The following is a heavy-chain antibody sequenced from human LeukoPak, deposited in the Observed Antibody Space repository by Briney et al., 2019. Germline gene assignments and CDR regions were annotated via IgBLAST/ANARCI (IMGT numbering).Heavy chain of an antibody. CDR3: ASGEQLQDKPFDY. D-gene: IGHD6-13*01. Sequence: GGSLRLSCAASGLTFSDYYMSWIRQAPGKGLKWVSYISSSGSTIYYADSVKGRFTISRDNAKNSLYLQMNSLRAEDTAVYYCASGEQLQDKPFDYWGQGTLVTVSS. CDR1: GLTFSDYY. CDR2: ISSSGSTI. V-gene: IGHV3-11*01. J-gene: IGHJ4*02.